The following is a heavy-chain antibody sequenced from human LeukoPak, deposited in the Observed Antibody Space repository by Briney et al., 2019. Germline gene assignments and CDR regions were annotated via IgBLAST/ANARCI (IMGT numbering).Heavy chain of an antibody. V-gene: IGHV4-59*01. J-gene: IGHJ4*02. CDR1: GGSISSYY. Sequence: SETLSLTCTVSGGSISSYYWSWIRQPPGKGLEWIGYIYYSGSTNYNPSLKSRVTISVDTSKNQFSLKLSSVTAADTAVYYCARVEQLHFDYWGQGTLVTVSS. CDR2: IYYSGST. CDR3: ARVEQLHFDY. D-gene: IGHD6-6*01.